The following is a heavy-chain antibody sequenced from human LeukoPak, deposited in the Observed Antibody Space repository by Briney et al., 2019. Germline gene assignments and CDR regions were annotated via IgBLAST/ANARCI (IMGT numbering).Heavy chain of an antibody. CDR2: ISYDGSNK. CDR3: ASTNYRGGTTGYNWLDP. J-gene: IGHJ5*02. Sequence: PGGSLRLSCAASGFTFSSYGMHWVRQAPGKGLEWVAVISYDGSNKYYADSVKGRFTISRDNSKNTLYLQMNTLRAEDTAVFHCASTNYRGGTTGYNWLDPWGQGTLVTVSS. V-gene: IGHV3-30*03. D-gene: IGHD2-15*01. CDR1: GFTFSSYG.